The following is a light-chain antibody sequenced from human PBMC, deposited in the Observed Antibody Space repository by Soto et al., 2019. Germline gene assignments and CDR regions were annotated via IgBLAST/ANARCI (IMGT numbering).Light chain of an antibody. CDR2: AAS. J-gene: IGKJ1*01. Sequence: DIQVTQSPPSLSASVGDRVTITCRASRDIDNSLAWYQQVPGKAPKLLIYAASTLQSGVPSLFRGSGSGTSFILTITILQPEDVATYYCQKYNKAPWIFGQGTKVEV. CDR1: RDIDNS. V-gene: IGKV1-27*01. CDR3: QKYNKAPWI.